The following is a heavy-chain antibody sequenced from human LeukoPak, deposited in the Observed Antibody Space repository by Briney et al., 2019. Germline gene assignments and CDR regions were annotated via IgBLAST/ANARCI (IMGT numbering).Heavy chain of an antibody. V-gene: IGHV1-2*02. CDR2: INPNSGGT. J-gene: IGHJ4*02. CDR3: ARDGYCSSTSCYEIDY. Sequence: ASMKVSCKASGYTFTGYYMHWVRQAPGQGLEWMGWINPNSGGTNYAQKFQGRVTMTRDTSISTAYMELSRLRSDDTAVYYCARDGYCSSTSCYEIDYWGQGTLVTVSS. D-gene: IGHD2-2*03. CDR1: GYTFTGYY.